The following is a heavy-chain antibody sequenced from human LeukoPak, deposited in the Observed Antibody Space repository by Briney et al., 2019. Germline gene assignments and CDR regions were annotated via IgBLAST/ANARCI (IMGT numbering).Heavy chain of an antibody. Sequence: GGSLRLSCAASGFTVSSYAMSGVRQAPGKGLGWVSAISGSGGSTYYADYVKGRFTISRDNSKNTLYLQMDSLRAEDTAVYYCARSSYSSSSSVWGQGTMVTVSS. D-gene: IGHD6-6*01. CDR3: ARSSYSSSSSV. CDR2: ISGSGGST. CDR1: GFTVSSYA. V-gene: IGHV3-23*01. J-gene: IGHJ3*01.